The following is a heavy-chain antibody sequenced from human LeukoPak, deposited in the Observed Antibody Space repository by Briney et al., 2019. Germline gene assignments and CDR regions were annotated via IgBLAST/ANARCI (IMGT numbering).Heavy chain of an antibody. V-gene: IGHV1-46*01. J-gene: IGHJ5*02. CDR3: ARAPPRRYCSSTSCQGGWFDP. Sequence: GASVKVSCKASGYTFTSYYMHWVRQAPGQGLEWMGIINPSGGSTSYAQKFQGRVTMTRDTSTSTVYMELSSLRSEDTAVYYCARAPPRRYCSSTSCQGGWFDPWGQGTLVTVS. D-gene: IGHD2-2*01. CDR1: GYTFTSYY. CDR2: INPSGGST.